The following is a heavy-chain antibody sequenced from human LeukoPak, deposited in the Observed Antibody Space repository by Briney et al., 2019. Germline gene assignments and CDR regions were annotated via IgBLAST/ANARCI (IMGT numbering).Heavy chain of an antibody. D-gene: IGHD6-13*01. Sequence: GGSLRLSCAASGLTFSNYAMHWVRQAPGKGLEWVALISYDGSGKYYVDSVKGRFTISRDKSKNTLYLQMNSLRAEDTAVYYCARGRSLIAAAVTGYLDYWGQGTLVTVSS. J-gene: IGHJ4*02. V-gene: IGHV3-30*04. CDR2: ISYDGSGK. CDR3: ARGRSLIAAAVTGYLDY. CDR1: GLTFSNYA.